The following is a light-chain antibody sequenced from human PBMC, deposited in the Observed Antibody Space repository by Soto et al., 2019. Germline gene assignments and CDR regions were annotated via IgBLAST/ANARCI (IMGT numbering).Light chain of an antibody. J-gene: IGKJ4*01. Sequence: DIPMTQSPSTLSASVGDRVTITCRASQSINKWLAWYQQKPGKAPNLLLFDASTLQSGVPSRFSGSGFGTEFTLIISRLQPDDVATYYCQQYNTDSTFGGGTKVEIK. CDR3: QQYNTDST. CDR2: DAS. CDR1: QSINKW. V-gene: IGKV1-5*01.